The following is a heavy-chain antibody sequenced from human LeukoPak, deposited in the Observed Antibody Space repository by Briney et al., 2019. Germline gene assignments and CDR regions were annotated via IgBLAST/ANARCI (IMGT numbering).Heavy chain of an antibody. D-gene: IGHD3-9*01. V-gene: IGHV3-48*01. Sequence: GGSLRLSCAASGFNFSSYSINWVRQAPGKGLEWVSYISSSSSTIYYADSVKGRFTISRDNSKNTLYLQMNSLRAEDTAVYYCARPRVYYDILTGYFVYWGQGTLVTVSS. CDR2: ISSSSSTI. CDR1: GFNFSSYS. J-gene: IGHJ4*02. CDR3: ARPRVYYDILTGYFVY.